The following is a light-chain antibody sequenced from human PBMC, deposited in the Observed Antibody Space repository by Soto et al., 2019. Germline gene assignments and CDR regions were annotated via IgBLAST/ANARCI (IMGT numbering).Light chain of an antibody. J-gene: IGKJ4*01. V-gene: IGKV3-11*01. CDR2: DAS. CDR1: QSVGSY. CDR3: HQRYIWPPLT. Sequence: EIVLTQSPATLSLSPGERATLSCRASQSVGSYLAWYQQKRGQAPRLLIYDASNRATGIPARFSGSGSGTDFTLTISSLEPEDFAVYYCHQRYIWPPLTFGGGTKVEIK.